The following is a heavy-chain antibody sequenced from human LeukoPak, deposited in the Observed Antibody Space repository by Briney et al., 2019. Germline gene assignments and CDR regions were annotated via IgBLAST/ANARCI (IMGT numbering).Heavy chain of an antibody. CDR2: IRGGGQSA. Sequence: GGSLRLSCTASGFTFSTYAMTWVRQAPGRGLERVSSIRGGGQSAFYADSVRGRFTISRDNSKNTLFLQMTSLRAGDTAVYYCARDPNGDYVGAFDMWGPGTMVTVSS. CDR1: GFTFSTYA. CDR3: ARDPNGDYVGAFDM. D-gene: IGHD4-17*01. J-gene: IGHJ3*02. V-gene: IGHV3-23*01.